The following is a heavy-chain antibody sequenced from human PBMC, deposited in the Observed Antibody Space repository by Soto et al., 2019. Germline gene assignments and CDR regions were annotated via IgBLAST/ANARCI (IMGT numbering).Heavy chain of an antibody. CDR2: IYYSGST. V-gene: IGHV4-39*01. J-gene: IGHJ4*02. CDR3: ARHHSGSVAFDY. CDR1: GGSISSSSYY. Sequence: PSETLSLTCTVSGGSISSSSYYWGWIRQPPGKGLEWIGSIYYSGSTYYNPSLKSRVTISVDTSKNQFSLKLSSVTAADTAVYYCARHHSGSVAFDYWGQGTLVTVSS. D-gene: IGHD3-10*01.